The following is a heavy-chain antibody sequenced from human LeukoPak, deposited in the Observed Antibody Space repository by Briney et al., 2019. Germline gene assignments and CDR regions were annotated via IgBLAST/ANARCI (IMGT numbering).Heavy chain of an antibody. J-gene: IGHJ4*02. CDR3: ARCLGGSCYLFDY. Sequence: SVKVSCKASGGTFSSYAISWARQAPGQGLEWMGGIIPIFGTANYAQKFQGRVTITADESTSTAYMELSSLRSEDTAVYYCARCLGGSCYLFDYWGQGTLVTVSS. CDR1: GGTFSSYA. D-gene: IGHD2-15*01. CDR2: IIPIFGTA. V-gene: IGHV1-69*01.